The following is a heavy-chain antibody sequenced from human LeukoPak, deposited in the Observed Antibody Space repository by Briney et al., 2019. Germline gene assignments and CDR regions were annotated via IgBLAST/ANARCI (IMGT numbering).Heavy chain of an antibody. CDR3: ARDLGTRKSIAFAD. Sequence: GGSLRLSCAASGFSFSSYRMNWVRQAPGKGLEWVASISSNNGYIYYADSVKGLFTIPRDNGENSLHLQMNSLRAEDAAVYYCARDLGTRKSIAFADWGQGTLVTVSS. V-gene: IGHV3-21*01. CDR1: GFSFSSYR. D-gene: IGHD6-6*01. CDR2: ISSNNGYI. J-gene: IGHJ4*02.